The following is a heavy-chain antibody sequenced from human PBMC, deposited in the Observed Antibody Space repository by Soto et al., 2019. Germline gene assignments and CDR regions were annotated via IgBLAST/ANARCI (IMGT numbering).Heavy chain of an antibody. CDR3: AKTTGASYPLHGMDV. V-gene: IGHV1-69*01. CDR1: GGSFNSYA. J-gene: IGHJ6*02. CDR2: IIPIFSSA. Sequence: QVQLVQSGAEVKKPGSSVKVSCKASGGSFNSYAISWVRQAPGQGLEWLGGIIPIFSSANYAQKFQGRLTIPAVESTSTAYMDLSSLTTDDTAVYYRAKTTGASYPLHGMDVWGQGTTVTVSS. D-gene: IGHD1-1*01.